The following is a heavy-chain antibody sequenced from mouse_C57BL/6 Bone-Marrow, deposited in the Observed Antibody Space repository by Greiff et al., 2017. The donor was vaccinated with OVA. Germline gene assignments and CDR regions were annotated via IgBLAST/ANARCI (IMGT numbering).Heavy chain of an antibody. D-gene: IGHD5-2*01. V-gene: IGHV1-69*01. J-gene: IGHJ2*01. CDR1: GYTFTSYW. Sequence: VQLQQPGAELVMPGASVKLSCKASGYTFTSYWMHWVKQRPGQGLEWIGEIDPSDSYTNYNQKFKGKSTLTVDKSSSTAYMQLSSLTSEDSAVYNCAKERILDLDYCVQGTTLPVSS. CDR3: AKERILDLDY. CDR2: IDPSDSYT.